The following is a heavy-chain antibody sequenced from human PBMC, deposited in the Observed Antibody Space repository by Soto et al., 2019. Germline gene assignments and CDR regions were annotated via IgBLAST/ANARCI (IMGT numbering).Heavy chain of an antibody. J-gene: IGHJ4*02. D-gene: IGHD6-19*01. CDR3: ARETGYSAVAGYYLDY. V-gene: IGHV1-69*13. CDR1: GGTFSSYA. Sequence: ASVKVSCKASGGTFSSYAISWVRQAPGQGLEWMGGIIPIFGTANYAQKFQGRVTITADESTSTAYMELSSLRSEDTAVYYCARETGYSAVAGYYLDYWGQGTLVTVSS. CDR2: IIPIFGTA.